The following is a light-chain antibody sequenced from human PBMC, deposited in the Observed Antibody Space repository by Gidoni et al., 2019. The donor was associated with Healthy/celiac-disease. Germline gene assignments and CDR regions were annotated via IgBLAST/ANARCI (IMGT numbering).Light chain of an antibody. V-gene: IGLV2-14*01. CDR1: SSDVGGYNY. J-gene: IGLJ3*02. CDR2: EVS. CDR3: SSYTSSSTLAWV. Sequence: QSALTQPAPVSGSPGQSITISCTGTSSDVGGYNYVSWYQQHPGKAPKLMIYEVSNRPSGVSNRFSGSKSGNTASLTISGLQAEDEADYYCSSYTSSSTLAWVFGGGTKLTVL.